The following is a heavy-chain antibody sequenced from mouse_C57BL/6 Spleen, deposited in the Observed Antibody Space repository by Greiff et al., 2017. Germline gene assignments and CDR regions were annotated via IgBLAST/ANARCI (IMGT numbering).Heavy chain of an antibody. CDR2: IFPGSGST. V-gene: IGHV1-75*01. Sequence: VQGVESGPELVKPGASVKISCKASGYTFTDYYINWVKQRPGQGLEWIGWIFPGSGSTYYNEKFKGKATLTVDKSSSTAYMLLSSLTSEDSAVYFCARPHYGYDDYAMDYWGQGTSVTVSS. CDR3: ARPHYGYDDYAMDY. D-gene: IGHD2-2*01. J-gene: IGHJ4*01. CDR1: GYTFTDYY.